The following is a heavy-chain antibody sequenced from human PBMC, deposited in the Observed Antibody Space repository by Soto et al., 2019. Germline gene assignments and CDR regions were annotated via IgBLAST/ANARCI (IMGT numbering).Heavy chain of an antibody. CDR1: GGSFRGYY. D-gene: IGHD6-6*01. J-gene: IGHJ4*02. CDR3: ARSSSLDY. CDR2: INHSGGT. Sequence: QVQLQQGGAGLLNPSETLSLTCAVYGGSFRGYYCSWIRQPPGKGLEWIGEINHSGGTNYNPSLKSRVTISVDTSKNQFSLKLSSVTAADTAVYYCARSSSLDYWGQGTLVTVSS. V-gene: IGHV4-34*01.